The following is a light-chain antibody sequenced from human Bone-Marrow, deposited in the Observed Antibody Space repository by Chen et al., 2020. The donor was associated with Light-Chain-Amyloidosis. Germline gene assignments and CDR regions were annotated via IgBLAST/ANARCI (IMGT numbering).Light chain of an antibody. CDR1: ALPTKY. J-gene: IGLJ2*01. CDR3: QSADSSVTYEVI. CDR2: RDT. V-gene: IGLV3-25*03. Sequence: SYELTQPPSVSVSPGQTARITCSGDALPTKYAYWYQQKPGQAPVLVIHRDTERPSGISARFSGSSSGTTATLTISGVQAEDEADYHCQSADSSVTYEVIFGGGTKLTVL.